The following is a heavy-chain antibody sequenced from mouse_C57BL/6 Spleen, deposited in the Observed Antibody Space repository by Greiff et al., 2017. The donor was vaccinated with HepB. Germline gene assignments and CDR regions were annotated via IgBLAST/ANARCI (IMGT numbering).Heavy chain of an antibody. V-gene: IGHV14-1*01. CDR2: IDPEDGDT. D-gene: IGHD1-1*01. J-gene: IGHJ4*01. Sequence: EVKLQESGAELVRPGASVKLSCTASGFNIKDYYMHWVKQRPEQGLEWIGRIDPEDGDTEYAPKFQGKATMTADTSSNTAYLQLSSLTSEDTAVYYCTTDYYGSSFMDYWGQGTSVTVSS. CDR1: GFNIKDYY. CDR3: TTDYYGSSFMDY.